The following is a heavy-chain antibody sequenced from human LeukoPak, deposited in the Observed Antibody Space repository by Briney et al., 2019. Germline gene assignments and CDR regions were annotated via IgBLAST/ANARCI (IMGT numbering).Heavy chain of an antibody. D-gene: IGHD3-22*01. CDR3: ARDLYYYDSSGYLDY. V-gene: IGHV3-30-3*01. Sequence: PGGSLRLSCAASGFTFSSYAMHWVRQAPGKGLEWVAVISYAGSNKYYADSVKGRFTISRDNSKNTLYLQMNSLRVEDTAVYYCARDLYYYDSSGYLDYWGQGTLVTVSS. CDR1: GFTFSSYA. CDR2: ISYAGSNK. J-gene: IGHJ4*02.